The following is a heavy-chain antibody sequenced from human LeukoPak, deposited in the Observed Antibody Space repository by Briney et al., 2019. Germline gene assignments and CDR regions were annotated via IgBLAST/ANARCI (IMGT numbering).Heavy chain of an antibody. CDR2: VNRDGTEK. V-gene: IGHV3-7*04. D-gene: IGHD2-21*01. Sequence: PGGSLRLSCVTSGFYSSDSRMTWVRQAPGKGLQWVANVNRDGTEKHFLDSVEGRFTISRDNAKKSLYLQMSSLRPQDTAVYFCVRGDWYFESWGQGTLVTVSS. CDR3: VRGDWYFES. CDR1: GFYSSDSR. J-gene: IGHJ4*02.